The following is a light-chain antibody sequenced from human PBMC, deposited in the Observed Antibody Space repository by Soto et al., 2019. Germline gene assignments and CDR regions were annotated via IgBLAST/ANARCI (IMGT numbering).Light chain of an antibody. CDR1: QSVSSSY. CDR3: QQYGSSPLT. Sequence: EIVLTHSPGTLSLSPGERATLSCRASQSVSSSYIDWYQQKPGQAPRLLIYGASSRATGIPDRFSGSRSGTDFTLTISRLEPEDFAVYYCQQYGSSPLTFGGGTKV. J-gene: IGKJ4*01. CDR2: GAS. V-gene: IGKV3-20*01.